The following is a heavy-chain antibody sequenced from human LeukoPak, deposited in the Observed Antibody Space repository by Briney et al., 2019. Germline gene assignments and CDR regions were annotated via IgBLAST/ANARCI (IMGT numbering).Heavy chain of an antibody. CDR2: IIAYNGHT. CDR3: ARDSGGLPDY. CDR1: GYSFTSYG. J-gene: IGHJ4*02. V-gene: IGHV1-18*01. D-gene: IGHD4-23*01. Sequence: ASVKVSCKASGYSFTSYGISWVRQAPGQGLEWMGWIIAYNGHTNYAQKLQGRVTMTTDTSTSTAYMELRSLRSDDTAVYYCARDSGGLPDYWGQGTLVTVSS.